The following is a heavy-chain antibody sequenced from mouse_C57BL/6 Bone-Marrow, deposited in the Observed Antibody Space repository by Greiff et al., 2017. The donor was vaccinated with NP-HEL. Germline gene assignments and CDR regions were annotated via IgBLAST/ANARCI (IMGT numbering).Heavy chain of an antibody. CDR1: GFNIKDDY. CDR2: IDPENGDT. V-gene: IGHV14-4*01. D-gene: IGHD1-1*01. CDR3: TTIELRGYFDV. J-gene: IGHJ1*03. Sequence: EVQRVESGAELVRPGASVKLSCTASGFNIKDDYMHWVKQRPEQGLEWIGWIDPENGDTEYASKFQGKATITADTSSNTAYLQLSSLTSEDTAVYYCTTIELRGYFDVWGTGTTVTVSS.